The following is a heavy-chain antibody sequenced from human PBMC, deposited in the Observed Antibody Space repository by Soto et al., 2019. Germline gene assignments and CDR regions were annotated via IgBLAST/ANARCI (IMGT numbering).Heavy chain of an antibody. V-gene: IGHV4-59*08. D-gene: IGHD2-21*02. CDR1: GGSISPYD. CDR3: ARHCHFGGYSTDYFHF. CDR2: IYYTGST. Sequence: QVQLQESGPGLVKPSETLSLTCTVSGGSISPYDWSWIRQPPGKGLEWIWYIYYTGSTNYNPSLKSRVTISTATSSNQFSLKLSAVTAAGTAVYYCARHCHFGGYSTDYFHFLGPGTLVTVSS. J-gene: IGHJ4*02.